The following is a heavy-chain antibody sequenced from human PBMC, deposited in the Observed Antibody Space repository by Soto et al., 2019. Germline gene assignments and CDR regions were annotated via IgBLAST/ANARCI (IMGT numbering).Heavy chain of an antibody. V-gene: IGHV4-59*01. J-gene: IGHJ6*02. Sequence: SSTLSLTCTVSGGCISSYYWSWIRQPPGKGLETIGYIYYSGSTNYNPSLKSRVTISVDTSKNQFSLKLSSVTAAATAVYYCARRTTGGAYYYYGMDVLGQGSTVTVSS. CDR1: GGCISSYY. CDR2: IYYSGST. D-gene: IGHD1-26*01. CDR3: ARRTTGGAYYYYGMDV.